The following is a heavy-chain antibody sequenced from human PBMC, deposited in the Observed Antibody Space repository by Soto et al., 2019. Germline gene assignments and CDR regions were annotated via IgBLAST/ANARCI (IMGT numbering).Heavy chain of an antibody. CDR2: IWYDGSKK. V-gene: IGHV3-33*01. Sequence: QVQLVESGGGVVQPGRSLRLSCAASGFTFSSYGLHWVRQAPGKGLEWVAVIWYDGSKKYYADSVKGRFTISRDNSKNTLYLQMNSLTAEDTAVYYCAIVSRSGYYPKYWGQGTLVTVSS. CDR3: AIVSRSGYYPKY. D-gene: IGHD3-3*01. CDR1: GFTFSSYG. J-gene: IGHJ4*02.